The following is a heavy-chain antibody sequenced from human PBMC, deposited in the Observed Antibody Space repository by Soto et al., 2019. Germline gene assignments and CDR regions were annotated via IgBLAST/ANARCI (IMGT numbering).Heavy chain of an antibody. Sequence: SETLSLTCTVSGGSISSSSYYWGWIRQPPGKGLEWIGSIYYSGSTHYNPSLKSRVTISVDTSKNLFSLNLSSVTAADTAVFFCVREDGGGDRDYYGLDVWGQGTMVTVSS. CDR3: VREDGGGDRDYYGLDV. CDR2: IYYSGST. CDR1: GGSISSSSYY. V-gene: IGHV4-39*07. D-gene: IGHD2-21*02. J-gene: IGHJ6*02.